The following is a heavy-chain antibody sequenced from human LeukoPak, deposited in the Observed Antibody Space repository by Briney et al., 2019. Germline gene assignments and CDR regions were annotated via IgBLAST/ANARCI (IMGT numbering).Heavy chain of an antibody. CDR2: TYHSGSD. CDR1: GYSISSGYY. J-gene: IGHJ6*02. V-gene: IGHV4-38-2*02. Sequence: NPSETLSLTCTVSGYSISSGYYWGWVRQPPGKGLEWIGNTYHSGSDFYNPSLKSRVTISVDTSKNQFSLNLSSVTAADTAVYYCARASTLNYYFGMDVWGQGTTVTVSS. CDR3: ARASTLNYYFGMDV. D-gene: IGHD5/OR15-5a*01.